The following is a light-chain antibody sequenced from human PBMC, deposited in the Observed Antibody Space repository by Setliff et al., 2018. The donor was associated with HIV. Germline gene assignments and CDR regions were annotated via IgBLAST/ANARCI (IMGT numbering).Light chain of an antibody. CDR2: DVT. CDR3: CSSAGTYTSFFV. CDR1: SSDVGGYDS. Sequence: QSVLAQPRSVSGSPGQSVTISCTGASSDVGGYDSVSWYQQHPGKAPKLMIYDVTKRPSGVPDRFSGSKSANAASLTISGLQAGDEADYYCCSSAGTYTSFFVFGTGTKVTVL. V-gene: IGLV2-11*01. J-gene: IGLJ1*01.